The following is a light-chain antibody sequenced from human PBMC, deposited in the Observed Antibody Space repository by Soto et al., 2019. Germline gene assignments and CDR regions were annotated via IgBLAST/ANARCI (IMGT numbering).Light chain of an antibody. V-gene: IGKV3-15*01. CDR3: QRYNYRPHA. J-gene: IGKJ5*01. Sequence: EIVMTQSPATLSVSPGERAALSCRASQSVSGNLAWYQQTPGQAPRLLIYGASTRATGIPDRFSGSGFGTEVTLTISSLKSEDLAVCYRQRYNYRPHAFGHGTRL. CDR2: GAS. CDR1: QSVSGN.